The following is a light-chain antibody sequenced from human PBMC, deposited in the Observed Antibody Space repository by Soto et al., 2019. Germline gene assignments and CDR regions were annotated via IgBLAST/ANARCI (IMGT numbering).Light chain of an antibody. V-gene: IGLV2-8*01. CDR3: TSYVGNDIWV. Sequence: QSALTQPPSASGSPGQSVTISCTGTSSDVGAYKYVSWYQQYPGKAPKLMIYEVTTRPSGVPDRFSGSKSGNTASLTVSGLQAEDEADCYCTSYVGNDIWVFGGGTKVTVL. J-gene: IGLJ3*02. CDR2: EVT. CDR1: SSDVGAYKY.